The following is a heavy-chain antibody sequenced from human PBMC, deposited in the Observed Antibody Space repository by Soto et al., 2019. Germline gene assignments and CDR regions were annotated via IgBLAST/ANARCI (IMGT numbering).Heavy chain of an antibody. CDR1: GGSISSSSYY. CDR2: IYYSGST. V-gene: IGHV4-39*01. CDR3: ASRTSFGVGANYAAAFDI. J-gene: IGHJ3*02. Sequence: SETLSLTCTVSGGSISSSSYYWGWIRQPPGKGLEWIGSIYYSGSTYYNPSLKSRVTISVDTSKNQFSLKLSSVTAADTAVYYSASRTSFGVGANYAAAFDIWGQGTMVTVSS. D-gene: IGHD1-26*01.